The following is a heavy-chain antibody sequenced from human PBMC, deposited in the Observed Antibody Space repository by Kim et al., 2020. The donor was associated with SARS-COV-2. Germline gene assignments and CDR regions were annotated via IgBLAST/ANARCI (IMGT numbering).Heavy chain of an antibody. V-gene: IGHV3-21*01. J-gene: IGHJ4*02. CDR3: ARWGVSADEMLDY. D-gene: IGHD3-16*01. Sequence: YYADSLKGRFTISRDNAKNSLYLQMSSLRPDDTAVYYCARWGVSADEMLDYWGQGALVTVSS.